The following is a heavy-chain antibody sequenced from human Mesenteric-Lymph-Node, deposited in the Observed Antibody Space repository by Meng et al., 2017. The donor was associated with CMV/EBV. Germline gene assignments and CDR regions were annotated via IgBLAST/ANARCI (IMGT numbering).Heavy chain of an antibody. CDR3: ARYYYGSGSADY. J-gene: IGHJ4*02. Sequence: LPFAVYGRSFSGCYWSWHRQPPGKGLEWVGEINRSRNTNYNPSLKSRVTISVDTSKNQFSLKLSSVTAADTAVYYCARYYYGSGSADYWGQGTLVTVSS. CDR1: GRSFSGCY. V-gene: IGHV4-34*01. CDR2: INRSRNT. D-gene: IGHD3-10*01.